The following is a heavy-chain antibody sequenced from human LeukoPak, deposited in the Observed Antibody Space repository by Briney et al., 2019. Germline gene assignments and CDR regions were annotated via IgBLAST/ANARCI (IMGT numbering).Heavy chain of an antibody. CDR1: GFSFGAYL. V-gene: IGHV3-15*01. D-gene: IGHD2-15*01. J-gene: IGHJ4*02. CDR3: TTIRGFCGGRSCLGY. CDR2: IKSEVDGGTT. Sequence: GGSLRLSCTASGFSFGAYLISWVRQAPGKGLEWVGRIKSEVDGGTTDYAAPVKGRFTIARDDSKNTLYLQMNSLKSEDTAVYYCTTIRGFCGGRSCLGYWGQGTLVTVSS.